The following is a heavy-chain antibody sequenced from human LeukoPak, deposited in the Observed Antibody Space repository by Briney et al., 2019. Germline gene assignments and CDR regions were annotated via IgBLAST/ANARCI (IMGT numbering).Heavy chain of an antibody. CDR2: IRYDGSNK. CDR3: ASEWELLPEY. V-gene: IGHV3-30*02. D-gene: IGHD1-26*01. J-gene: IGHJ4*02. Sequence: GGSLRLSCAASGFTFSSYSMNWVRQAPGKGLEWVAFIRYDGSNKYYADSVKGRFTISRDNSKNTLYLQMNSLRAEDTAVYYCASEWELLPEYWGQGTLVTVSS. CDR1: GFTFSSYS.